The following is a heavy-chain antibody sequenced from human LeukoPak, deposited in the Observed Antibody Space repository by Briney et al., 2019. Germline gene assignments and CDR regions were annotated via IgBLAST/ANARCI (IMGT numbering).Heavy chain of an antibody. V-gene: IGHV4-39*02. CDR2: IYYSGST. CDR1: GGSIRSSSYY. Sequence: SETLSLTCTVSGGSIRSSSYYWGWIRQPPGQGLEWIGTIYYSGSTYNNPSLKSRVTISVDTSKNQFSLKLSSVTAADTAVYFCARDEFCSRSACYKSFDSWGQGTLVSVSS. CDR3: ARDEFCSRSACYKSFDS. J-gene: IGHJ4*02. D-gene: IGHD2-2*02.